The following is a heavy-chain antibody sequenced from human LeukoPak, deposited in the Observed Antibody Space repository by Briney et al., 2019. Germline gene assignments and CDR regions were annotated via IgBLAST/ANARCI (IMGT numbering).Heavy chain of an antibody. D-gene: IGHD3-22*01. V-gene: IGHV3-30*18. CDR3: AKGITMIVVVIHYGMDV. CDR1: GFTFSSYG. J-gene: IGHJ6*02. Sequence: GGSLRLSCAASGFTFSSYGMHWVRQAPGKGLEWVAVISYDGSNKYYADSVKGRFTISRDNSKNTLYLQINSLRAEDTAVYYCAKGITMIVVVIHYGMDVWGQGTTVTVSS. CDR2: ISYDGSNK.